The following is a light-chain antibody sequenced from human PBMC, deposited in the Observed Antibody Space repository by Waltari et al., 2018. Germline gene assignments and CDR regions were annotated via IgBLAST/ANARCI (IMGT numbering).Light chain of an antibody. J-gene: IGLJ2*01. CDR1: SGINVGTYT. CDR3: MTWHISAVV. Sequence: QAVLTQPASLSASPGASATLTCTLRSGINVGTYTIYWSQQKPGSPPRYLLRYKSDSDQKQGSGVPSLFSGAKDAAANAGILLTSGLQSEDEADYYCMTWHISAVVLGGGTKLTVL. V-gene: IGLV5-45*01. CDR2: YKSDSDQ.